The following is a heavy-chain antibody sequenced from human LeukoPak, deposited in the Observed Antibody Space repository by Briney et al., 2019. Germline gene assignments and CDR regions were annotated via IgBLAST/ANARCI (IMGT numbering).Heavy chain of an antibody. D-gene: IGHD3-10*01. J-gene: IGHJ4*02. CDR2: INHSGST. Sequence: PSETLSLTCAVYGGSSSGYYWSWIRQSPGKGLEWIGEINHSGSTNYNPSLKSRVTISVDTSKNQFSLKLSSVTAADTAVYYCARGTGLDYYGSGSYNGGDYWGQGTLVTVSS. CDR3: ARGTGLDYYGSGSYNGGDY. V-gene: IGHV4-34*01. CDR1: GGSSSGYY.